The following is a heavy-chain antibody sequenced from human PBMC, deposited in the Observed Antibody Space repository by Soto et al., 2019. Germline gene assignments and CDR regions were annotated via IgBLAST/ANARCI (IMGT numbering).Heavy chain of an antibody. J-gene: IGHJ4*02. V-gene: IGHV3-48*01. Sequence: GGSLRLSCAASGFTFSSYSMNWVRQAPGKGLEWLSYISSSSDTIYYADSVKGRFTISRDNAKNSLYLQMNSLRAEDTAVYYCARHFYCSGNNCNYQAYWGQGTLVTVSS. CDR3: ARHFYCSGNNCNYQAY. CDR1: GFTFSSYS. D-gene: IGHD2-2*01. CDR2: ISSSSDTI.